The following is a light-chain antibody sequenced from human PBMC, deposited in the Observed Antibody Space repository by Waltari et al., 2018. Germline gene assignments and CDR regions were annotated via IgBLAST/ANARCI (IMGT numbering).Light chain of an antibody. CDR1: QGISSY. Sequence: IRITQSPSSLSASTGDRVTITCRASQGISSYLAWYQQKPGKAPKLLIYTASTLQSGVPSRFSGSGSGTDFTLTISCLESEDFATYYCQQYYSYPRTFGQGTRVEIK. V-gene: IGKV1-8*01. CDR2: TAS. J-gene: IGKJ1*01. CDR3: QQYYSYPRT.